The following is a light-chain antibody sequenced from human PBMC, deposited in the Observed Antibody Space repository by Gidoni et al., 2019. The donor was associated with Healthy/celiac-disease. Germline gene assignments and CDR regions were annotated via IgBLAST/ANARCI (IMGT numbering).Light chain of an antibody. CDR2: GAS. CDR1: QSVSSN. CDR3: QQYNNWPPRT. V-gene: IGKV3-15*01. J-gene: IGKJ1*01. Sequence: EIVMTPYPATLTVSPGARATLSCRASQSVSSNLPWYQQKPGQAPRLLIYGASTRATGIPARFSGSGSGTKCTLTISSLQSEDFAVYYCQQYNNWPPRTFGQGTKVEIK.